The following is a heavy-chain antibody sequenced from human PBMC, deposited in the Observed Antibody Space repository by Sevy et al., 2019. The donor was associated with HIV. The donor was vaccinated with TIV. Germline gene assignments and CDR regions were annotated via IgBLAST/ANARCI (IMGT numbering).Heavy chain of an antibody. CDR2: IIPVFGTA. D-gene: IGHD4-17*01. Sequence: ASVKVSCKASGGTFSSYAISWVRQAPGHWLEWMGGIIPVFGTANCAQKFQGRVTITADESASTAFMELSSLRSEDTAVYYCARDGGPDYGDYVSYFDYWGQGTLVTVSS. CDR3: ARDGGPDYGDYVSYFDY. V-gene: IGHV1-69*13. J-gene: IGHJ4*02. CDR1: GGTFSSYA.